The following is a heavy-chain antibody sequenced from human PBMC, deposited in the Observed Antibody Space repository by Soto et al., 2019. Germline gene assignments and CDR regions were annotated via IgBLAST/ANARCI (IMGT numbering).Heavy chain of an antibody. CDR1: GGSISSYY. J-gene: IGHJ6*02. CDR3: GRELNTHYYYGMDV. Sequence: PSETLSLTCTVSGGSISSYYWSWIRQPPGKGLEWIGYIYYSGSTNYNPSLKSRVTISVDTSKSQFSLKLSSVTAADTAVNYCGRELNTHYYYGMDVWGQGTTVSVS. CDR2: IYYSGST. V-gene: IGHV4-59*01.